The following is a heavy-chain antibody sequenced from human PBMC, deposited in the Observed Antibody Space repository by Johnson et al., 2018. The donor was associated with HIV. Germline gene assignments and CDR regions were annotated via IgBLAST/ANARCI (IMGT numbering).Heavy chain of an antibody. J-gene: IGHJ3*02. D-gene: IGHD6-13*01. Sequence: VQLVESGGGLEQPGGSLRLSCAASGFTFSSYAMSWVRQAPGKGLEWVSAISGSGGSTSYADSVKGRFTISRDNSKNTLYLQMNSLRAEDTAVYYCAREGGIAAAGTDAFDIWGQGTMVTVSS. V-gene: IGHV3-23*04. CDR1: GFTFSSYA. CDR3: AREGGIAAAGTDAFDI. CDR2: ISGSGGST.